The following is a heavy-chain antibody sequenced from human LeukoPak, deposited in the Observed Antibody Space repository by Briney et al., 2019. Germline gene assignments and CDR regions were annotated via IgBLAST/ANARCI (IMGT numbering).Heavy chain of an antibody. CDR3: AKCILTGYYKGYMDV. CDR1: GFTFSDYN. CDR2: ISGSGGST. J-gene: IGHJ6*03. D-gene: IGHD3-9*01. Sequence: GGSLRLSCAASGFTFSDYNMRWIRQAPGKGLEWVSAISGSGGSTYYADSVKGRFTISRDNSKNTLYLQMNSLRAEDTAVYYCAKCILTGYYKGYMDVWGKGTTVTISS. V-gene: IGHV3-23*01.